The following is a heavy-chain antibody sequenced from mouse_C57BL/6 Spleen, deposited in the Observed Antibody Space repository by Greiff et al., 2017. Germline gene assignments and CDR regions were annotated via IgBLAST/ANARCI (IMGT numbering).Heavy chain of an antibody. J-gene: IGHJ4*01. V-gene: IGHV1-39*01. D-gene: IGHD3-2*02. CDR3: ARGSSGYVGYAMDY. CDR1: GYSFTDYN. Sequence: EVKLVESGPELVKPGASVKISCKASGYSFTDYNMNWVKQSNGKSLEWIGVINPNYGTTSYNQKFKGKATLTVDQSSSTAYMQLNSLTSEDSAVYYCARGSSGYVGYAMDYWGQGTSVTVSS. CDR2: INPNYGTT.